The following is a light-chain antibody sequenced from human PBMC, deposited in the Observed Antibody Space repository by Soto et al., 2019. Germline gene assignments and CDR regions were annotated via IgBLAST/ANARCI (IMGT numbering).Light chain of an antibody. CDR2: GAS. Sequence: EIVLTQSPGTLSLSPGERATLSCRASQSVSSSYLAWYQQKPGQAPRLLIYGASSRATGIPDRFSGSGSGTDFTLTISRLEPEDVAVYYCQQYGISSTFVPGTKVDIK. CDR1: QSVSSSY. V-gene: IGKV3-20*01. J-gene: IGKJ3*01. CDR3: QQYGISST.